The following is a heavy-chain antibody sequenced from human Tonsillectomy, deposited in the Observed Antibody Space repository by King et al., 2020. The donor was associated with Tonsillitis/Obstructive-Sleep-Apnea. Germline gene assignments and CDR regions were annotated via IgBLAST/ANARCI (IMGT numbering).Heavy chain of an antibody. CDR3: ATTYYYGSGSYNPYYYYGMDV. CDR1: GYSFTSYW. CDR2: IDPSDSYT. Sequence: QLVQSGAEVKKPGESLRISCKGSGYSFTSYWITWVRRMPGKGLEWMGRIDPSDSYTNYSPSFQGHVTISADKSISTAYLQWSSLKASDTAMYYCATTYYYGSGSYNPYYYYGMDVWGQGTTVTVSS. D-gene: IGHD3-10*01. V-gene: IGHV5-10-1*03. J-gene: IGHJ6*02.